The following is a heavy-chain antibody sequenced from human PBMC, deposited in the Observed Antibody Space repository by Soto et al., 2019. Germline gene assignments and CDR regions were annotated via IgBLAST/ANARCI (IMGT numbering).Heavy chain of an antibody. CDR2: ISTTSTYI. Sequence: PGGSLRLSCAASGFTLSGDSMNWVRQAPGKGLEWVASISTTSTYIYYADSVKGRFTISRDNAKNSLHLQMNSLRAEDTAVYYCVRDYVMDVWGQGTTVTVSS. CDR3: VRDYVMDV. D-gene: IGHD3-10*02. V-gene: IGHV3-21*01. J-gene: IGHJ6*02. CDR1: GFTLSGDS.